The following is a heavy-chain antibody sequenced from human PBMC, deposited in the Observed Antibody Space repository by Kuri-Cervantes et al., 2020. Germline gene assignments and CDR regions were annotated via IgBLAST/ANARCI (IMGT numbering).Heavy chain of an antibody. V-gene: IGHV4-4*02. CDR2: SYHSGST. CDR1: GGSISSSNW. CDR3: ARQWGYTYGAY. Sequence: SETLSLTCAVSGGSISSSNWWNWVRQPPGKGLEWIGESYHSGSTNYNPSLKSRVTISVDKSKNQFSLKLTSVTAADTAVYYCARQWGYTYGAYWGQGTLVTVSS. J-gene: IGHJ4*02. D-gene: IGHD5-18*01.